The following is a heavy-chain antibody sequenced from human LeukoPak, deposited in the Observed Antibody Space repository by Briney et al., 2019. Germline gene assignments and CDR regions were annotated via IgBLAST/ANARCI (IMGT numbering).Heavy chain of an antibody. Sequence: GGSLRLSCAASGFTFSSYAMSWVRQAPGKGLEWVSAISGSGGSTYYADSVKGRFTISRDNSKNTLYLQMNSMRAEDTAVYYCAKWFGELSGYFDYWGQGTLVTVSS. CDR1: GFTFSSYA. J-gene: IGHJ4*02. CDR2: ISGSGGST. CDR3: AKWFGELSGYFDY. D-gene: IGHD3-10*01. V-gene: IGHV3-23*01.